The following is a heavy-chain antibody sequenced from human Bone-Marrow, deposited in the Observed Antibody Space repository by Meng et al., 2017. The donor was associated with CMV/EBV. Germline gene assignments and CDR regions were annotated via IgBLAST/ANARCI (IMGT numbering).Heavy chain of an antibody. V-gene: IGHV3-7*01. Sequence: GESLKISCAASGFTSRSYWMSWVRQAPGKGLEWVANIKQDGSEKYYVDSVKGRFTISRDNAKNSLFLQMDSLRVEDTAVYYCARVGVVPAAIARHYYYGMDVWGQGTTVTVSS. D-gene: IGHD2-2*01. CDR3: ARVGVVPAAIARHYYYGMDV. CDR2: IKQDGSEK. CDR1: GFTSRSYW. J-gene: IGHJ6*02.